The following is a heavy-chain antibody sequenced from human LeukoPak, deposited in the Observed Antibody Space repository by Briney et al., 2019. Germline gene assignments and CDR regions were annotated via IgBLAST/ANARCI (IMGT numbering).Heavy chain of an antibody. V-gene: IGHV1-2*02. D-gene: IGHD2-2*01. J-gene: IGHJ3*02. Sequence: GASVKVSCKASGYTFTGYYMHWVRQAPGQRLEWMGWINPKSGGTNYAQKFQGRVTMTRDTTISTAYMELSRLRSDDTAVYYCARVGYCSSTSCYVAFDIWGQGTMVTVSS. CDR1: GYTFTGYY. CDR3: ARVGYCSSTSCYVAFDI. CDR2: INPKSGGT.